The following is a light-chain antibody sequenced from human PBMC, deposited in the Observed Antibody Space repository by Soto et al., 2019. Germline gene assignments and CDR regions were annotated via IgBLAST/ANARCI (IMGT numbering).Light chain of an antibody. J-gene: IGKJ4*01. Sequence: EIVMTQSPATLSVSPGERATLSCRASQSVGSSLAWYQRKPGQPPRLLIYGASTRATGIPATFSGSGSGTEFTLTITSLHSEDFAVYYCQQYNSWPLTFGGGTKVEIK. CDR2: GAS. V-gene: IGKV3-15*01. CDR1: QSVGSS. CDR3: QQYNSWPLT.